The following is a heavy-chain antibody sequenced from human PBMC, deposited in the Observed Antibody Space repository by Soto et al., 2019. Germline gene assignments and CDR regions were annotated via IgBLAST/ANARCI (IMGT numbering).Heavy chain of an antibody. V-gene: IGHV3-48*02. D-gene: IGHD5-18*01. Sequence: GGSLRLSCAASGFTFSSYSMNWVRQAPGKGLEWVSYISSSSSTIYYADSVKGRFTISRDNAKNSLYLQMNSLRDEDTAVYYCARSFSLVYVDTAMVDDAFDIWGQGTMVTVSS. CDR3: ARSFSLVYVDTAMVDDAFDI. CDR2: ISSSSSTI. CDR1: GFTFSSYS. J-gene: IGHJ3*02.